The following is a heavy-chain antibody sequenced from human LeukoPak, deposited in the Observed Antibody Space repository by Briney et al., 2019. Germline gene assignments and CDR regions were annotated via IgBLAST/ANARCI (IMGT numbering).Heavy chain of an antibody. V-gene: IGHV1-18*01. Sequence: ASVNVSCKASGYTFTSYGISWVRHAPGQGLEWMVWIISYNGNTNYAQNLQGRVTMSTDTSTGTAYKELRSLRCDATAVYYCARRVAVARRDAFDIWGQGTMVTVSS. J-gene: IGHJ3*02. D-gene: IGHD6-19*01. CDR2: IISYNGNT. CDR1: GYTFTSYG. CDR3: ARRVAVARRDAFDI.